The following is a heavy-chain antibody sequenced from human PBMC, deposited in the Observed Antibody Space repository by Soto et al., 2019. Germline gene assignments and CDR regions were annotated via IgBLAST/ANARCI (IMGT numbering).Heavy chain of an antibody. D-gene: IGHD6-19*01. J-gene: IGHJ4*02. CDR2: ISYDGTNK. CDR3: SNLVYSSGLSADF. V-gene: IGHV3-30*18. Sequence: QVQLVESGGGVVQPGRSLRLSCAASGFTFGGYGMHWVRQAPGKGLEWVALISYDGTNKYYADSMKGRFTISRDNSKNTLYLQMNSLRAEDTAVYYCSNLVYSSGLSADFWGQGTLVTVSS. CDR1: GFTFGGYG.